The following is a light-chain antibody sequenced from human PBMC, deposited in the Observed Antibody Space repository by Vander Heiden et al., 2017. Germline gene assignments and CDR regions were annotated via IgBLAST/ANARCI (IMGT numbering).Light chain of an antibody. CDR2: DAS. J-gene: IGKJ1*01. CDR1: QSVSSY. CDR3: QQRSNWLWT. Sequence: EIVLTQSPATLSLSPGERATPSCRASQSVSSYIAWYQQKPGQAPRLLIYDASNRATGIPARFSGSGSGTDFTLTISSLEPEDFAVYYCQQRSNWLWTFGQGTKVEIK. V-gene: IGKV3-11*01.